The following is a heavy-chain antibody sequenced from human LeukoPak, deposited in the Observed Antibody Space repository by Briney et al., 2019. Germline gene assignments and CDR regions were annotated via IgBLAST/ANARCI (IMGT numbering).Heavy chain of an antibody. CDR3: ARETDILTGLNYFDY. D-gene: IGHD3-9*01. CDR2: IYYSGST. V-gene: IGHV4-59*01. CDR1: GGSISSYY. J-gene: IGHJ4*02. Sequence: KPSETLSLTCTVSGGSISSYYWSWIRQPPGKGLEWIGYIYYSGSTNYNPSLKSRVTISVDTSKNQFSLKLSSVTAADTAVYYCARETDILTGLNYFDYWGQGTLVTASS.